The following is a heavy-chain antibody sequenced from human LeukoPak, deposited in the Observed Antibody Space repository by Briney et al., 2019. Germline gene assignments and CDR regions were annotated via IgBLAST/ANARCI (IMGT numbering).Heavy chain of an antibody. Sequence: KPSETLSLTCTVSSGSLNTYYWSWIRQPPGKGLEWVGYIHYRGNTDYNPSLRSRATISVDRSKNQFSLKLSSVTAADTAVYYCARVRMVRGVNAIALFDYWGQGTLVTVSS. D-gene: IGHD3-10*01. V-gene: IGHV4-59*01. CDR1: SGSLNTYY. CDR3: ARVRMVRGVNAIALFDY. J-gene: IGHJ4*02. CDR2: IHYRGNT.